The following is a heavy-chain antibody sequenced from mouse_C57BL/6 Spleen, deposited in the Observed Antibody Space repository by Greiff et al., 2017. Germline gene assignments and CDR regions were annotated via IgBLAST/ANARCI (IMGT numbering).Heavy chain of an antibody. D-gene: IGHD1-1*01. CDR3: ASDYYGTRFAY. Sequence: VQLQQSGPELVKPGASVKISCKASGYAFSSSWMNWVKQRPGKGLEWIGRIYPGDGDTNYNGKFKGKATLTADKSSSTAYMQLSSLTSEDSAVYFCASDYYGTRFAYWGQGTLVTVSA. J-gene: IGHJ3*01. V-gene: IGHV1-82*01. CDR2: IYPGDGDT. CDR1: GYAFSSSW.